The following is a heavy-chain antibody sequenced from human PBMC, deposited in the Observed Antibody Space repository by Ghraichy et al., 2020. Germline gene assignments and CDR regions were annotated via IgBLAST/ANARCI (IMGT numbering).Heavy chain of an antibody. CDR3: AKTPRDPFDY. J-gene: IGHJ4*02. CDR1: GFTFTNYA. Sequence: GESLNISCAASGFTFTNYAMSWVRQAPGKGLEWVSAVSGGGGSTYYADSVKGRFTISRDNSKNTLYLQMNSLRAEDTAVYYCAKTPRDPFDYWGQGTLVTVSS. V-gene: IGHV3-23*01. CDR2: VSGGGGST.